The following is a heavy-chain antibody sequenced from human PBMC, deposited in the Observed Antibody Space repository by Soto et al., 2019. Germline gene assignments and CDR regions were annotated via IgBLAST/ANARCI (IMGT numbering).Heavy chain of an antibody. CDR2: IKSKTDGGTI. V-gene: IGHV3-15*01. D-gene: IGHD3-10*01. CDR3: AVRSTTWFRDYFQN. Sequence: PGGSLRLSCVASGFTFSDAWMSWVRQAPGKGLEWVGRIKSKTDGGTIDYAAPVKGRFTISRHDSRNRLYLEINSLKTEDTAVYYCAVRSTTWFRDYFQNWGQGTLVTVSS. J-gene: IGHJ1*01. CDR1: GFTFSDAW.